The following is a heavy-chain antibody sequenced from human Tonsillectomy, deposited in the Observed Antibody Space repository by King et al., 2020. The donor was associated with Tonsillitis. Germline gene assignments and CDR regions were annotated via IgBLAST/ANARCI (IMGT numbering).Heavy chain of an antibody. CDR2: IKSKTDGGTT. V-gene: IGHV3-15*01. D-gene: IGHD3-10*01. J-gene: IGHJ5*02. CDR1: GFTFSNAW. CDR3: TTDSPYYYGSGSYFS. Sequence: VQLVESGGGLVKPGGSLRLSCAASGFTFSNAWMSWVRQAPGKGLEWVGRIKSKTDGGTTDYAATVKGRFTISRDDSKNTLYLQMNSLKTEDTAVYYCTTDSPYYYGSGSYFSWGQGTLVTVSS.